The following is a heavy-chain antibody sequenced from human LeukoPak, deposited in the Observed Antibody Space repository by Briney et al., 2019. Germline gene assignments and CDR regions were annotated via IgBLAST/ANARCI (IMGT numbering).Heavy chain of an antibody. CDR3: ARRGRVGATPVYY. D-gene: IGHD1-26*01. V-gene: IGHV5-51*01. Sequence: ASVKVSCKGSGYSFTSYWIGWVRQMPGKGLEWMGIIYPGDSDTRYSPSFQGQVTISADKSISTAYLQWSSLKASDTAMYYCARRGRVGATPVYYWGQGTLVTVSS. CDR1: GYSFTSYW. CDR2: IYPGDSDT. J-gene: IGHJ4*02.